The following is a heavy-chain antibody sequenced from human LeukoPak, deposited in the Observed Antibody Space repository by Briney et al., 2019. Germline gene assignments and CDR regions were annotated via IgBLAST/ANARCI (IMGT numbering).Heavy chain of an antibody. V-gene: IGHV4-34*01. D-gene: IGHD3-22*01. Sequence: SETLSLTCAVYGGSFSGYYWSWIRQPPGKGLEWIGEINHSGSTNYNPSLKSRVTISVDTSKNQFSLKLSSVTAADTAVYYCARAPYYYDSSGSLPVGAFDIWGQGTMVTVSS. CDR2: INHSGST. CDR3: ARAPYYYDSSGSLPVGAFDI. CDR1: GGSFSGYY. J-gene: IGHJ3*02.